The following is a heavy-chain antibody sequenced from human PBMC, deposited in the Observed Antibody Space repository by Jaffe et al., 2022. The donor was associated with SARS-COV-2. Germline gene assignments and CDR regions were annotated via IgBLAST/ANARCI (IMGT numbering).Heavy chain of an antibody. J-gene: IGHJ4*02. CDR3: ASMVRGVIIMYYFDY. CDR1: GGSISSSSYY. D-gene: IGHD3-10*01. CDR2: IYYSGST. Sequence: QLQLQESGPGLVKPSETLSLTCTVSGGSISSSSYYWGWIRQPPGKGLEWIGSIYYSGSTYYNPSLKSRVTISVDTSKNQFSLKLSSVTAADTAVYYCASMVRGVIIMYYFDYWGQGTLVTVSS. V-gene: IGHV4-39*01.